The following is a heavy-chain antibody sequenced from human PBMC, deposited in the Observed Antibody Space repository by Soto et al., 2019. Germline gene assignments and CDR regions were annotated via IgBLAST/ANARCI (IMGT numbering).Heavy chain of an antibody. D-gene: IGHD4-17*01. CDR1: GFTFSSYA. CDR2: INNSGGST. CDR3: VKAARDFGDSRVDY. Sequence: GGSLRLSCAASGFTFSSYAMSWVRQAPGKGLEWVSTINNSGGSTYYADSVKGRFTISRDNSKNTLYLQMNSLRAEDTAIFYCVKAARDFGDSRVDYWGQGTLVTVSS. V-gene: IGHV3-23*01. J-gene: IGHJ4*02.